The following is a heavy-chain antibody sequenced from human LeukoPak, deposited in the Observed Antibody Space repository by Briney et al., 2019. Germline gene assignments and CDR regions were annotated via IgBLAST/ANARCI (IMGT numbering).Heavy chain of an antibody. D-gene: IGHD3-22*01. CDR1: GGTFTSYA. CDR3: ARDSGGPYYYDSSGYYPQPRRYYFDY. CDR2: IIPIFGTA. Sequence: SVKVSCKASGGTFTSYAISWVRQAPGQGLEWMGGIIPIFGTANYAQEFQGRATITTDESTSTAYMELSSLRSEETAVYSCARDSGGPYYYDSSGYYPQPRRYYFDYWGQGTLVAVSS. V-gene: IGHV1-69*05. J-gene: IGHJ4*02.